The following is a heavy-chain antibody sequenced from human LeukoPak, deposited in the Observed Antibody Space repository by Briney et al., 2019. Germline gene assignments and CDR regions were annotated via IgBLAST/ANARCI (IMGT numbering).Heavy chain of an antibody. J-gene: IGHJ4*02. CDR2: ISYDGSNK. V-gene: IGHV3-30*18. CDR3: AKEEGPRGYSYGKTGIDY. D-gene: IGHD5-18*01. Sequence: GGSLRLSCAASGFTFSSYGMHWVRQAPGKGREWVAVISYDGSNKYYADSVKGRFTISRDNSTNTLYLQMNSLRAEDTAVYYCAKEEGPRGYSYGKTGIDYWGQGTLVTVSS. CDR1: GFTFSSYG.